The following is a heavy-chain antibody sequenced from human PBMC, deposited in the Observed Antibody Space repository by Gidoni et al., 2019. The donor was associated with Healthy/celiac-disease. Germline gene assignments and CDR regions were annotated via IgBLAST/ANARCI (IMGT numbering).Heavy chain of an antibody. CDR1: GCTFSSYA. J-gene: IGHJ4*02. D-gene: IGHD3-3*01. CDR2: ISGSGGST. CDR3: AKGGVVTAIDY. Sequence: EVQLLEYGGGLVQPVRYLRLSCAASGCTFSSYAMSWVRQAPGKGPEGVSAISGSGGSTYYADSVKGRFTISRDNSKNTLYLQMTSLRAEDTAVYYCAKGGVVTAIDYWGQGTLVTVSS. V-gene: IGHV3-23*01.